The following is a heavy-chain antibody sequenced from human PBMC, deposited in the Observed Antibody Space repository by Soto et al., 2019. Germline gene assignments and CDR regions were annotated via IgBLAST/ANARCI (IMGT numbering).Heavy chain of an antibody. CDR1: GFTFSSYG. J-gene: IGHJ4*02. D-gene: IGHD2-15*01. Sequence: QVQLVESGGGVVQPGRSLRLSCTDSGFTFSSYGIHWVRQAPXXXXGGVAVISNDGSNEYYADSVKGRFSISRDNSKNTVYMQLNSLXVXXXAIYYCAKSKVRYCSGGTCYYRADYWGQGTLVTVSS. CDR2: ISNDGSNE. V-gene: IGHV3-30*18. CDR3: AKSKVRYCSGGTCYYRADY.